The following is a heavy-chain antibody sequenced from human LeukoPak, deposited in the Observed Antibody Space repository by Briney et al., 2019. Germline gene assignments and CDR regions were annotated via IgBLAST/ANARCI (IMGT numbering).Heavy chain of an antibody. CDR3: ARDIWGSST. Sequence: PSETLSLTCTVSGGSISSSSYYWGWIRQPPGKGLEWIGSIYYSGSTYYNPSLKSRVTMSVDMSKNQISLNLNSVTAADTAVYYCARDIWGSSTWGPGTLVTVSS. V-gene: IGHV4-39*07. D-gene: IGHD3-16*01. J-gene: IGHJ5*02. CDR2: IYYSGST. CDR1: GGSISSSSYY.